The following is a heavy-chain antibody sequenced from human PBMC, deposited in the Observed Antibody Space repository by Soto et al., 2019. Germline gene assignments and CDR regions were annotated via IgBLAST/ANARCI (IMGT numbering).Heavy chain of an antibody. Sequence: QVQLVQSGAEVTKPGASVKVSCKASGYTFTSYDINWVRQATGQRPEWMGWMNPNSGNAGYAEKFQGRVTMTRDTSITTAYMELSGLTSDDTAVYYCARHTATVPGDCWGQGTPVTVSS. CDR1: GYTFTSYD. CDR2: MNPNSGNA. CDR3: ARHTATVPGDC. V-gene: IGHV1-8*01. D-gene: IGHD5-18*01. J-gene: IGHJ4*02.